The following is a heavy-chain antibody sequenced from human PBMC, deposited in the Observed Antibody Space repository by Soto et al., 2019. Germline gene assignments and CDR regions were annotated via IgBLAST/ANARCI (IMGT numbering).Heavy chain of an antibody. J-gene: IGHJ5*02. CDR1: GGSISSYY. CDR3: ARTALGWFDP. Sequence: QVQLQESGPGLVKPSETLSLTCSVSGGSISSYYWSWIRQPPGKGLEWSGYIFYSGSTNQNPSRKSRVTISVDTSKNQFSLKLSSVTAADTAVYYCARTALGWFDPWGQGTLVTVSS. D-gene: IGHD2-21*02. V-gene: IGHV4-59*01. CDR2: IFYSGST.